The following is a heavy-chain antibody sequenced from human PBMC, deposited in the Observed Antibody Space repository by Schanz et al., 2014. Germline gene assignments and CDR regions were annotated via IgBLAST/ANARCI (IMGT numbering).Heavy chain of an antibody. Sequence: QLVGSGGGLIQPGGSLRLSCTASGFAFSSYSMNWVRQAPGKGLEWVSDISSGSSYANYADSVKGRFTISRDNAKNSLYLQMNSLRAEDTAVYYCARVRRRIATPSTPSFRNYYYYAMDVWGQGTTVTVSS. CDR3: ARVRRRIATPSTPSFRNYYYYAMDV. D-gene: IGHD6-13*01. CDR2: ISSGSSYA. V-gene: IGHV3-48*04. CDR1: GFAFSSYS. J-gene: IGHJ6*02.